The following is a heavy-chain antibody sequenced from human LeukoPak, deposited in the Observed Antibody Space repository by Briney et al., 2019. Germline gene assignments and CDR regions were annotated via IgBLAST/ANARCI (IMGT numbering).Heavy chain of an antibody. V-gene: IGHV1-8*01. D-gene: IGHD7-27*01. CDR1: GCTFTSYD. CDR2: MSPNSGIT. CDR3: VRTPPNWGADY. J-gene: IGHJ4*02. Sequence: GASVKVSCKASGCTFTSYDINWVRQATGQGLEWMGWMSPNSGITGYAQKFQGRVTMTRNTAISTAYMELSSLRSEDTAVYYCVRTPPNWGADYWGRGTLVTVSS.